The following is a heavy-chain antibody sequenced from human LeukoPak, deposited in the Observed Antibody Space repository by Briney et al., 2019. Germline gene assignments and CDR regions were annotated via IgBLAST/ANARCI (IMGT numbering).Heavy chain of an antibody. Sequence: GASVTVSCKASGYTFTSYGISWVGQAPGQGLEWMGWISAYKGNTNYAQKLQGRVTMTQDTSTSTAYMELRSLRSDDPAVYYCARDRRSPFYGDYLDYWGQGTLVTVSS. CDR1: GYTFTSYG. V-gene: IGHV1-18*01. J-gene: IGHJ4*02. CDR2: ISAYKGNT. CDR3: ARDRRSPFYGDYLDY. D-gene: IGHD4-17*01.